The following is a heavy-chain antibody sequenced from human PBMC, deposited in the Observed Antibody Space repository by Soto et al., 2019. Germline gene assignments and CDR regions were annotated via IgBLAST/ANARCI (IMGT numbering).Heavy chain of an antibody. CDR1: GFSLSNARMG. V-gene: IGHV2-26*01. CDR3: ARTRLPTYSSSWYIVGYFDY. CDR2: IFSNDEK. Sequence: SGPTLVNPTETLTLTCTVSGFSLSNARMGVSWIRQPPGKALEWLAHIFSNDEKSYSTSLKSRLTISKDTSKSQVVLTMTNMDPVDTATYYCARTRLPTYSSSWYIVGYFDYWGQGTLVTVSS. D-gene: IGHD6-13*01. J-gene: IGHJ4*02.